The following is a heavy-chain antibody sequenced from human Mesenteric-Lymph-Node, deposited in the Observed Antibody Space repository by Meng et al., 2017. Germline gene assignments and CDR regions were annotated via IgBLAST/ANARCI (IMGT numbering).Heavy chain of an antibody. Sequence: GESLKISCAASGFTFSSYWMHWVRQAPGKGLVLVSRINSDGSSTSYADSVKGRFTISRDNAKNTLYLQMNSLRVEDTAVYYCARLGYSYDGYWGQGTLVTVSS. CDR1: GFTFSSYW. V-gene: IGHV3-74*01. D-gene: IGHD5-18*01. J-gene: IGHJ4*02. CDR3: ARLGYSYDGY. CDR2: INSDGSST.